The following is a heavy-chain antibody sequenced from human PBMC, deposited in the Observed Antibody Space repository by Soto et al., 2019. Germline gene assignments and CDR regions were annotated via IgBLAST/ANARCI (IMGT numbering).Heavy chain of an antibody. D-gene: IGHD3-9*01. J-gene: IGHJ3*02. Sequence: GGSLRLSCAASGFTFSDYYMSWIRQAPGKGLEWVSYISSSGSTIYYADSVKGRFTISRDNAKNSLYLQMNSLRAEDTAVYYCASGYYDILTGYYTTQGAFDIWGQGTMVTVSS. CDR1: GFTFSDYY. V-gene: IGHV3-11*01. CDR3: ASGYYDILTGYYTTQGAFDI. CDR2: ISSSGSTI.